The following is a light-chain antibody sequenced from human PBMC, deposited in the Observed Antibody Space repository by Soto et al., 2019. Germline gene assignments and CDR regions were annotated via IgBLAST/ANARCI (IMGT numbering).Light chain of an antibody. V-gene: IGKV3-20*01. Sequence: IVLTQSPGTLSLSPGERATLTCRVSQSVNAGYLAWYQQKPGQAPRLLFYGVSNRAAGIPDRFSGSGSGTDFTLTISSLEPEDFAVYYCQVYGSSPRYTFGQGTKVEIK. J-gene: IGKJ2*01. CDR3: QVYGSSPRYT. CDR1: QSVNAGY. CDR2: GVS.